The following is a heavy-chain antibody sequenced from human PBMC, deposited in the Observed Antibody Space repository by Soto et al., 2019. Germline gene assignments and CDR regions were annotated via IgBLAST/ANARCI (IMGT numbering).Heavy chain of an antibody. D-gene: IGHD6-13*01. J-gene: IGHJ5*02. CDR3: ARGFAGTNWFDP. CDR1: GFTFSSYS. CDR2: ISSSSSYI. V-gene: IGHV3-21*01. Sequence: GGSLRLSCAASGFTFSSYSMNWVRQAPGKGLEWVSSISSSSSYIYYADSVKGRFTISRDNAKNSLYLQMNSLRAEDTAVYYCARGFAGTNWFDPWGQGTLVTSPQ.